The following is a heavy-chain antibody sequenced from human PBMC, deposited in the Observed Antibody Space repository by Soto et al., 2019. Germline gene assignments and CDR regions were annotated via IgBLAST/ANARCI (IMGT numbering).Heavy chain of an antibody. J-gene: IGHJ4*02. CDR1: GFTFSDYY. CDR2: ISSSSTI. CDR3: ARHLGGIVVVVAAITLYYFDY. Sequence: PGGSLRLSCAASGFTFSDYYMNWVRQAPGKGLEWVSSISSSSTIYYADSVKGRFTISRDNAKNSLYLQMNSLRAEDTAVYYCARHLGGIVVVVAAITLYYFDYWGQGTLVTVSS. D-gene: IGHD2-15*01. V-gene: IGHV3-11*04.